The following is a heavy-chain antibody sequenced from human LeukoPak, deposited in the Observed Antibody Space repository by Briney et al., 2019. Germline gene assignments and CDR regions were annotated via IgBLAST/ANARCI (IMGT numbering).Heavy chain of an antibody. CDR2: INWNGGST. CDR3: AKAEWELLLLNY. D-gene: IGHD1-26*01. CDR1: GFTFDDYG. V-gene: IGHV3-20*04. Sequence: PGGSLRLSCAASGFTFDDYGMSWVRQAPGKGLEWVSGINWNGGSTGYADSVKGRFTISRDNAKNSLYLQMNSLRAEDTAVYYCAKAEWELLLLNYWGQGTLVTVSS. J-gene: IGHJ4*02.